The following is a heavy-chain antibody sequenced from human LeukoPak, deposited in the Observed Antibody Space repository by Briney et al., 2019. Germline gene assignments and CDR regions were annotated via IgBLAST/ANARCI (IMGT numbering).Heavy chain of an antibody. CDR1: GFTFGDYA. D-gene: IGHD3-9*01. Sequence: GGSLRLSCTASGFTFGDYAMSWVRQAPGKGLEWVSYISSSSRTTYYADSVKGRFTISRDDAKNSLYLQMISLRADDTAVYYCARGSDISDYWGQGTLVTVSS. J-gene: IGHJ4*02. CDR2: ISSSSRTT. V-gene: IGHV3-48*01. CDR3: ARGSDISDY.